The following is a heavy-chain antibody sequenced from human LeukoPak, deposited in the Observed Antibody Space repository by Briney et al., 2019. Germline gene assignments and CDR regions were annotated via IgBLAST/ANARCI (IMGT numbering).Heavy chain of an antibody. V-gene: IGHV1-18*01. J-gene: IGHJ4*02. CDR3: ARASILFGEYYFDY. Sequence: ASVKVSCKASGYTFTSYGISWVRQAPGQGLEWMGWISAYNGNTNYAQKLQGGVTMTTDTSTSTAYMELRSLRSDDTAVYYCARASILFGEYYFDYWGQGTLVTVSS. CDR1: GYTFTSYG. D-gene: IGHD3-10*01. CDR2: ISAYNGNT.